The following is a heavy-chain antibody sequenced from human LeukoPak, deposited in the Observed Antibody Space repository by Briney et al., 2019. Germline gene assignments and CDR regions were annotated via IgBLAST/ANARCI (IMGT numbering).Heavy chain of an antibody. V-gene: IGHV3-23*01. CDR3: AKSYRSSITIFGVAPDIGGYFDY. Sequence: GGSLRLSCAASGFTFSSYAMSWVRQAPGKGLEWVSAISGSGGSTYYADSVKGRFTISRDNSKNTLYLQMISLRAEDTAVYYCAKSYRSSITIFGVAPDIGGYFDYWGQGTLVTVSS. CDR1: GFTFSSYA. D-gene: IGHD3-3*01. J-gene: IGHJ4*02. CDR2: ISGSGGST.